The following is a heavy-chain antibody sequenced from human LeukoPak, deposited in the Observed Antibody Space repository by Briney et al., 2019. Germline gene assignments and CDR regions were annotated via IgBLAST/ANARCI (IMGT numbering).Heavy chain of an antibody. CDR3: ARHYGYCSSTSCYTTGIAVAGPLDY. CDR1: GYSISSGYY. CDR2: IYHSGST. V-gene: IGHV4-38-2*01. D-gene: IGHD2-2*02. J-gene: IGHJ4*02. Sequence: SETLSLTCAVSGYSISSGYYWGWIRQPPGKGLEWIGSIYHSGSTYYNPSLKSRVTISVDTSKNQFSLKLSSVTAADTAVYYCARHYGYCSSTSCYTTGIAVAGPLDYWGQGTLVTVSS.